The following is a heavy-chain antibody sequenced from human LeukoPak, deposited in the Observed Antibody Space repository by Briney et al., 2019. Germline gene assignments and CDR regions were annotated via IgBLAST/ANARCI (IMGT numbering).Heavy chain of an antibody. Sequence: PSETLSLTCTVSGASISSYYWSWVRQPAGKGLEWIGRIYVSGSTNYKPSLKSRVTISADRSKNQFSLKLSSVTAADTAVYYCARGANWGFWYFDLWGRGTLVTVSS. CDR1: GASISSYY. CDR3: ARGANWGFWYFDL. D-gene: IGHD7-27*01. V-gene: IGHV4-4*07. J-gene: IGHJ2*01. CDR2: IYVSGST.